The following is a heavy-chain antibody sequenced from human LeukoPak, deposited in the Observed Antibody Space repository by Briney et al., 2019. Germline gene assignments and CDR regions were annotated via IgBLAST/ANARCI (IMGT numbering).Heavy chain of an antibody. CDR2: ISGSGGST. CDR1: GFTFNAYS. D-gene: IGHD3-10*01. Sequence: GGSLRLSCVASGFTFNAYSMNWARQAPGKGLEWVSAISGSGGSTYYADSVKGRFTISRDNSKNTLYLQMNSLRAEDTAVYFCAKDLGAGGGSVFDHWGQGTLVTVSS. J-gene: IGHJ4*02. V-gene: IGHV3-23*01. CDR3: AKDLGAGGGSVFDH.